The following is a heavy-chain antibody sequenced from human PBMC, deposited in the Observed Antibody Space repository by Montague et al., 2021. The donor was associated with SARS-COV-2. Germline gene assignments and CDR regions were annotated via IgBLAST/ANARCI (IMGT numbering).Heavy chain of an antibody. Sequence: SETLSPTCAVSGGSISSGNWWSWVRQPPGKGLEWIGEIYHSGSTNYNPSLKSRVTISLDKSKNQFSLNLSSATAADTAVYYCARFFSSWTDWGQGTLVTVSS. J-gene: IGHJ4*02. V-gene: IGHV4-4*02. CDR3: ARFFSSWTD. CDR2: IYHSGST. CDR1: GGSISSGNW. D-gene: IGHD6-13*01.